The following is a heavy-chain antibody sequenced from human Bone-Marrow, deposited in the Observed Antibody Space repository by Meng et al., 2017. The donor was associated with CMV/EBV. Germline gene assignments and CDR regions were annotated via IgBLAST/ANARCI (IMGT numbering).Heavy chain of an antibody. CDR3: AKDITPSIVGATPVD. D-gene: IGHD1-26*01. J-gene: IGHJ4*02. Sequence: GGSLRLSCATSGFTFSTFGMHWVRQAPGKGLEWVAVIWSDGSNKYYADSVKGRFTISRDNSKNSLYLQMNSLRAEDTALYYCAKDITPSIVGATPVDWGQGTLVTVSS. CDR1: GFTFSTFG. CDR2: IWSDGSNK. V-gene: IGHV3-33*03.